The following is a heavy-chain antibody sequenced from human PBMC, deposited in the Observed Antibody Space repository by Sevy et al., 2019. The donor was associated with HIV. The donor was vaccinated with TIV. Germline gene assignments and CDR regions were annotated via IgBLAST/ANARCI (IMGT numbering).Heavy chain of an antibody. V-gene: IGHV3-30*18. CDR1: GFTFSSYG. CDR3: AKAVRYCSGGSCYSTFFDY. D-gene: IGHD2-15*01. Sequence: GGSLRLSCAASGFTFSSYGMHWVRQAPGKGLEWVAVISYDGSNKYYADSVKGRFTISRDNSKNTLYLQMNSLRAEDTAVYYCAKAVRYCSGGSCYSTFFDYWGQGTLVTVSS. CDR2: ISYDGSNK. J-gene: IGHJ4*02.